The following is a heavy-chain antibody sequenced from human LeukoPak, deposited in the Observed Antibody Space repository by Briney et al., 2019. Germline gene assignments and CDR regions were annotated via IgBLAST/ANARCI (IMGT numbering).Heavy chain of an antibody. J-gene: IGHJ3*02. CDR3: ALDYYDSSGYQRRDAFDI. CDR2: IYPGDSDT. CDR1: GYSFTSYW. Sequence: GESLKISCNGSGYSFTSYWIGWARQMPGQGLEWMGIIYPGDSDTRYSPSFQGQVTISADKSISTAYLQWSSLKASDTAMYYCALDYYDSSGYQRRDAFDIWGQGTMVTVSS. D-gene: IGHD3-22*01. V-gene: IGHV5-51*01.